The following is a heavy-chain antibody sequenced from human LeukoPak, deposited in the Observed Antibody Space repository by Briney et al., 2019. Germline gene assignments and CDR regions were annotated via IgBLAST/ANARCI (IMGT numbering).Heavy chain of an antibody. V-gene: IGHV1-3*01. CDR2: INAGNGNT. CDR3: ARDHRGTVTLDY. CDR1: GYTFTGYY. J-gene: IGHJ4*02. D-gene: IGHD4-17*01. Sequence: ASVKVSCKASGYTFTGYYMHWVRQAPGQGLEWMGWINAGNGNTKYSQKFQGRVTITRDTSASTAYMELSSLRSEDTAVYYCARDHRGTVTLDYWGQGTLVTVSS.